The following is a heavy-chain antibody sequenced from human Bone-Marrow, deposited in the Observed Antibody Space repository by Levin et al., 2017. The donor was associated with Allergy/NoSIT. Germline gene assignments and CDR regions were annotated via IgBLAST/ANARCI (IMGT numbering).Heavy chain of an antibody. V-gene: IGHV3-30*03. D-gene: IGHD5-12*01. Sequence: PGGSLRLSCAASGFTFSNYGMHWVRQAPGKGLEWVAVISYDGSNKYYADSVKGRFTISKDNSKYTLYLQMNSLRAEDTAVYYCARPKSGYYGEFDYWGQGTLVTVSS. CDR1: GFTFSNYG. CDR2: ISYDGSNK. J-gene: IGHJ4*02. CDR3: ARPKSGYYGEFDY.